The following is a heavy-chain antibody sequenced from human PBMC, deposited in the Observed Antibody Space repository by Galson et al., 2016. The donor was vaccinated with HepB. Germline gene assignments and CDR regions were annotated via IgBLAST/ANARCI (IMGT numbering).Heavy chain of an antibody. CDR3: ASSGGYVDGVLER. D-gene: IGHD3-9*01. Sequence: SVKVSCKASGFTFSGYYIHWVRQAPGQGLEYMGWINPNSGGTNSAHTFQGRATMTRDTSIRTAYLELRTLRADDTAVYYCASSGGYVDGVLERWGQGTLVTVSS. CDR2: INPNSGGT. J-gene: IGHJ4*02. V-gene: IGHV1-2*02. CDR1: GFTFSGYY.